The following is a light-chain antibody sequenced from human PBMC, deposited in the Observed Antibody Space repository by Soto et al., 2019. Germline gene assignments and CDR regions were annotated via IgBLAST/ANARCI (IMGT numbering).Light chain of an antibody. CDR2: DAS. V-gene: IGKV3-20*01. J-gene: IGKJ1*01. CDR1: QSVSSSY. CDR3: QQYGSSPWT. Sequence: EIVLTQSPGTLSLSPGERATLSCRASQSVSSSYLAWYQQKPGQAPRLLIYDASTRATDIPDRISGSGSGTDFTLTISRLEPEDCAVYYCQQYGSSPWTFGQGTRVEIK.